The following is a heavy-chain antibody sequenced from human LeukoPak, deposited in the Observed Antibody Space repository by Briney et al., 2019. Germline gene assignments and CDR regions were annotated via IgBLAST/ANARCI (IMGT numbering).Heavy chain of an antibody. Sequence: GGSLRLSCAASGLSFDDYAMHWVRQAPGEGLESVSSIRGSVENTTYAHPVKGRSTFPKENSKNTFYLQIDSLPAEDTALYYSVKNSRLVLVITINVFDIWGQGTMVTVSS. J-gene: IGHJ3*02. CDR1: GLSFDDYA. D-gene: IGHD2-21*01. CDR2: IRGSVENT. CDR3: VKNSRLVLVITINVFDI. V-gene: IGHV3-23*01.